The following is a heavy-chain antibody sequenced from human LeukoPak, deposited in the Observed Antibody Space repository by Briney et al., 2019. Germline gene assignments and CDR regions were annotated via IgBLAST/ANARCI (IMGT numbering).Heavy chain of an antibody. V-gene: IGHV3-23*01. CDR3: AKDGVVSTIRPYFFDS. J-gene: IGHJ4*02. CDR2: VSGSGGIT. Sequence: PGGSLRLSCAASGFTFSSYAMSWVCQVPGKGLEWVSSVSGSGGITYYADSVKGRFTLSRDNSKNTVNLQMNSLRADDTAVCYCAKDGVVSTIRPYFFDSWGQGALVTVSS. D-gene: IGHD5/OR15-5a*01. CDR1: GFTFSSYA.